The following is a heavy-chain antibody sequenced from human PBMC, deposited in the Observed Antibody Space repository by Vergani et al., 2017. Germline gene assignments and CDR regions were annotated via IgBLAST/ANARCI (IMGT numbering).Heavy chain of an antibody. CDR2: ISSSSSYI. D-gene: IGHD3-16*02. Sequence: EVQLVESGGGLVKPGGSLRLSCAASGFTFSSYSMNWVRQAPGKGLEWVSSISSSSSYIYYADSVKGRFTISRDNAKNSLYLQMNSLRAEDTAVYYCARDGIMITFAGVIVNPYYFDYWGQGTLVTVSS. CDR1: GFTFSSYS. V-gene: IGHV3-21*01. CDR3: ARDGIMITFAGVIVNPYYFDY. J-gene: IGHJ4*02.